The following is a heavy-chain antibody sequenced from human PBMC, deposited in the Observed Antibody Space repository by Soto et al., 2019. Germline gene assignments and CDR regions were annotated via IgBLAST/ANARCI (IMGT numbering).Heavy chain of an antibody. CDR2: MYNTGST. Sequence: SETLSLTCTVSGGSISGYYWSWIRQPPGKGLEWIGYMYNTGSTIYNPPLKSRVTISVDTSKNQFSLKMNSVTAADTAVYYCARVPDYSGQGTLVTVSS. CDR1: GGSISGYY. CDR3: ARVPDY. V-gene: IGHV4-59*01. J-gene: IGHJ4*02.